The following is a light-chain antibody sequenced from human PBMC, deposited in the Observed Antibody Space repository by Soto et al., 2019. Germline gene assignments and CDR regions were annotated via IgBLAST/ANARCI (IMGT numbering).Light chain of an antibody. CDR3: QQRYTLIT. Sequence: VVLTQSPATLSMSPGERATLSCRASQNIDNFLVWYQQKPGQAPRLLIYDASKRATGIPARFSGSGSGTDFTLTISSLEPEDFAVYYCQQRYTLITFGPGTKVDIK. J-gene: IGKJ3*01. CDR2: DAS. CDR1: QNIDNF. V-gene: IGKV3-11*01.